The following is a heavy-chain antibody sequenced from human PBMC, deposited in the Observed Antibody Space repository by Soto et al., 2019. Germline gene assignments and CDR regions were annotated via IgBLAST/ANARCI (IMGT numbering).Heavy chain of an antibody. D-gene: IGHD3-22*01. Sequence: SQTLSLTCAISGDSVSSNSAAWNWIRQSPSRGLEWLGRTYYRSKWYNDYAVSVKSRITINPDTSKNQFSLQLNSVTAADTAVYYCARGSSDSSGYYYTGYYFDYWGQGTLVTVSS. CDR3: ARGSSDSSGYYYTGYYFDY. V-gene: IGHV6-1*01. J-gene: IGHJ4*02. CDR2: TYYRSKWYN. CDR1: GDSVSSNSAA.